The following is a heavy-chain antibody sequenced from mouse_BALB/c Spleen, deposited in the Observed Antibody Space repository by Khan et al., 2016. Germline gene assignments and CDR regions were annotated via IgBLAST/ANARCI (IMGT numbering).Heavy chain of an antibody. CDR2: INTETGEP. CDR3: ARGFITTATGENY. D-gene: IGHD1-2*01. V-gene: IGHV9-2-1*01. J-gene: IGHJ2*01. Sequence: QIQLVQSGPELKKPGETVKISCKASGYTFTDYSMHWVKQAPGKGLKWMGWINTETGEPTYADDFKGRFAFYLETSASTAYLQINNLKNEDTATYFCARGFITTATGENYWVQGTTLTVSS. CDR1: GYTFTDYS.